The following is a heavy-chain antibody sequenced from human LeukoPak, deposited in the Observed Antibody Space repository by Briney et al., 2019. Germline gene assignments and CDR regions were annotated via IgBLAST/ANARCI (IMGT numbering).Heavy chain of an antibody. CDR2: ISGYNGNT. D-gene: IGHD5-12*01. V-gene: IGHV1-18*01. CDR3: ARVNGYSGYDYYYYMDV. Sequence: ASVKVSCKASGYTFNSYGISWVRQAPGQGLEWMGWISGYNGNTNYAHKLQGRVTMTTDTSTSTAYMELRSLRSYDTAVYYCARVNGYSGYDYYYYMDVWGKGTTVTVSS. J-gene: IGHJ6*03. CDR1: GYTFNSYG.